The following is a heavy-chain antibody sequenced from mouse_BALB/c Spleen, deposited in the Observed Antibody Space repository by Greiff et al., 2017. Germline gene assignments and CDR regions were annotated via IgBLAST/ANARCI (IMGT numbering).Heavy chain of an antibody. J-gene: IGHJ4*01. V-gene: IGHV5-12-1*01. D-gene: IGHD2-1*01. CDR1: GFAFSSYD. CDR2: ISSGGGST. CDR3: ARRNGNYYYYAMDY. Sequence: EVKLVESGGGLVKPGGSLKLSCAASGFAFSSYDMSWVRQTPEKRLEWVAYISSGGGSTYYPDTVKGRFTISRDNAKNTLYLQMSSLKSEDTAMYYCARRNGNYYYYAMDYWGQGTSVTVSS.